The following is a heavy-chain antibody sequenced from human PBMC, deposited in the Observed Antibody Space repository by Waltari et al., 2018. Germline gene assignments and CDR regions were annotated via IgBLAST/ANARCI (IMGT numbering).Heavy chain of an antibody. J-gene: IGHJ1*01. CDR1: GGSITGDY. CDR2: IYHSGTT. D-gene: IGHD6-19*01. CDR3: ARGHSTGWYLSH. Sequence: QVQLMESGPGLVRPSETLSLPCNVSGGSITGDYWSWVRQPPGKGLEWVGYIYHSGTTNYNPSLRSRVSISVDTSKTQFSLKLNYVTAADTAVYYCARGHSTGWYLSHWGRGALVTVSS. V-gene: IGHV4-59*01.